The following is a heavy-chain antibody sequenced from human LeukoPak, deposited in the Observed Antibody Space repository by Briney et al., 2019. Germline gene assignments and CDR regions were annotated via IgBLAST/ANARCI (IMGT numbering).Heavy chain of an antibody. CDR1: GYTFTSYD. CDR2: ISTYNGNT. D-gene: IGHD1-14*01. V-gene: IGHV1-18*01. CDR3: ARDLGHCRNVVCSSSAY. J-gene: IGHJ4*02. Sequence: ASVKVSCKASGYTFTSYDINWVRQATGQGLEWMGWISTYNGNTTYAQKIQGRVTMTTDTSTNTVYMDLRSLRSDDTAVYYCARDLGHCRNVVCSSSAYWGRGTLVTVSS.